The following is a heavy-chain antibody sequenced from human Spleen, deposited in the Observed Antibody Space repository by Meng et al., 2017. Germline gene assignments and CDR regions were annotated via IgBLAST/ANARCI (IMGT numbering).Heavy chain of an antibody. V-gene: IGHV3-66*02. CDR1: GFTVSRNY. CDR3: VGDCSGGSCPDY. CDR2: IYSGGST. D-gene: IGHD2-15*01. Sequence: GESLKISCAASGFTVSRNYMSWVRQAPGKGLEWVSVIYSGGSTYYADSVKGRFTISRDNSKNTLYLQMNSLRAEDTAVYYCVGDCSGGSCPDYWGQGTLVTVSS. J-gene: IGHJ4*02.